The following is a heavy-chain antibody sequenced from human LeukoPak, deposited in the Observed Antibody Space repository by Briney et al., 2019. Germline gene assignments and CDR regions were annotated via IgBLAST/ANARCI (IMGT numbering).Heavy chain of an antibody. V-gene: IGHV4-34*01. CDR3: ATLGEYYDSSGYYYN. CDR1: GGSFSGYY. CDR2: INHSGST. J-gene: IGHJ4*02. D-gene: IGHD3-22*01. Sequence: SETLSLTCAVYGGSFSGYYWSWIRQPPGKGLEWIGEINHSGSTNYNPSLKSRVTISVDTSKNQFSLKLTSVTAADTAVYYCATLGEYYDSSGYYYNWGQETLVTVSS.